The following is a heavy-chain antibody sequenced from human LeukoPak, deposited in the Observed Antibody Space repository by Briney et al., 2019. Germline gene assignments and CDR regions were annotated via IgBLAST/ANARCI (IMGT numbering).Heavy chain of an antibody. D-gene: IGHD6-13*01. CDR3: ARGPIAAAGTPPDY. CDR2: IYYSGKT. CDR1: GDSISNYY. V-gene: IGHV4-59*01. Sequence: PSETLSLTCTVSGDSISNYYWSWIRQSPGKGLECIGYIYYSGKTDYNPSLKSRVTISVDTSNTQFSLELTSVTAADTAVYYCARGPIAAAGTPPDYWGQGTLVTVSS. J-gene: IGHJ4*02.